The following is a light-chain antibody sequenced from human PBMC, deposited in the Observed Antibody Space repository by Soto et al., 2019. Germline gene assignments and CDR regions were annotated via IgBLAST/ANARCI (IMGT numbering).Light chain of an antibody. V-gene: IGLV2-23*02. CDR3: CSYATPRL. J-gene: IGLJ2*01. CDR2: EVS. Sequence: QSVLTQPASESGSPGQSITISCTGTSSDVGSYNLVSWYQQHPGKAPKLIIYEVSERPSGVSHRFSGSKSGNTASLTISGLQAEDEADYYCCSYATPRLFGGGSKLTVL. CDR1: SSDVGSYNL.